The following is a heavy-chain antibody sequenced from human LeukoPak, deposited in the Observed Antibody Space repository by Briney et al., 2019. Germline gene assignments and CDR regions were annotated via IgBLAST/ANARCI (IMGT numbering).Heavy chain of an antibody. D-gene: IGHD4-17*01. Sequence: GGSLRLSCAASGFTFSSHAMSWVRQAPGKGLEWVSVINSGGGDTYYAGSVKGRFTISRDNSKSTLYLQMNSLRAEDTAVYYCARVMSVTTPLDYWGQGTLVTVSS. CDR3: ARVMSVTTPLDY. J-gene: IGHJ4*02. CDR2: INSGGGDT. V-gene: IGHV3-23*03. CDR1: GFTFSSHA.